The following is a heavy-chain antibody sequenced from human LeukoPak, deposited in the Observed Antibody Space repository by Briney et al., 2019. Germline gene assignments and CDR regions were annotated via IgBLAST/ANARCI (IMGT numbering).Heavy chain of an antibody. D-gene: IGHD3-10*01. J-gene: IGHJ4*02. V-gene: IGHV4-61*01. CDR1: GGSISSSSYY. CDR2: IYYSGNT. CDR3: ARVGSGSFDY. Sequence: SETLSLTCTVSGGSISSSSYYWSWIRQPPGKGLEWIGYIYYSGNTNCNPSLKSRVTISIDTSKNQFSLKLSSVTAADTAVYYCARVGSGSFDYWGQGTLVTVSS.